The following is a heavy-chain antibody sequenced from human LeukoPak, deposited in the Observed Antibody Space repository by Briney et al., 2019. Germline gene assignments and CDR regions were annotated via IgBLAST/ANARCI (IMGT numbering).Heavy chain of an antibody. CDR2: IRYDGSNK. Sequence: GGSLRLSCAASGFTFSSYWMSWVRQAPGKGLEWVAFIRYDGSNKYYADSVKGRFTISRDNSENTLYLHMHSLSAEDTAVYSCAKGTLGYCSGASCYGVDYWGQGTLVTVSS. D-gene: IGHD2-15*01. V-gene: IGHV3-30*02. J-gene: IGHJ4*02. CDR3: AKGTLGYCSGASCYGVDY. CDR1: GFTFSSYW.